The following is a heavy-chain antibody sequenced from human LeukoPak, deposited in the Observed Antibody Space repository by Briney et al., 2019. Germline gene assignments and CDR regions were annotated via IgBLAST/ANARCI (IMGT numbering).Heavy chain of an antibody. CDR1: GGSFSGYY. D-gene: IGHD2-2*01. J-gene: IGHJ6*03. CDR3: ARETVYLYYMDV. Sequence: PSETLSLTCAVYGGSFSGYYWSWIRQPPGKGLEWIGEINHSGSTNYNPSLKSRVTISVDTSKNQFSLKLSSVTAADTAVYYCARETVYLYYMDVWGKGTTVTVSS. V-gene: IGHV4-34*01. CDR2: INHSGST.